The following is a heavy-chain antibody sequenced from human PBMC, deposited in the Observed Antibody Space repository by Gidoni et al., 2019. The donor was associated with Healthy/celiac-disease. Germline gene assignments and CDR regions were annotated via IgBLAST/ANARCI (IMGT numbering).Heavy chain of an antibody. D-gene: IGHD5-18*01. CDR3: ARDLGYSYGGYFDF. J-gene: IGHJ4*02. CDR2: ISAYNGNT. Sequence: WTGWISAYNGNTNYAQKLQGRVTMTTDTSTRTAYMELRSLRSDATAVNYCARDLGYSYGGYFDFWGQGTLVTVSS. V-gene: IGHV1-18*01.